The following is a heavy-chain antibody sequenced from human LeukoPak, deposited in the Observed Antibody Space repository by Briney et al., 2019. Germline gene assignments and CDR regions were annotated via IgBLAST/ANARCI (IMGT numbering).Heavy chain of an antibody. CDR1: DDSITIYY. D-gene: IGHD6-6*01. CDR2: IYYSGRN. V-gene: IGHV4-39*07. J-gene: IGHJ4*02. Sequence: SETLSLTCTVSDDSITIYYWGWIRQPPGKGLECIGSIYYSGRNYYNPSLKSRVTISVDTSKNQFSLKLSSVTAADTAVYYCARVQYSSSVDSWGQGTLVTVSS. CDR3: ARVQYSSSVDS.